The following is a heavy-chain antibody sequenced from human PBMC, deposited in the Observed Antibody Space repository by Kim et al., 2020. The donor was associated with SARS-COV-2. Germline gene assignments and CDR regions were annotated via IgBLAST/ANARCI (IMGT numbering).Heavy chain of an antibody. CDR3: ARDGHYYDSSGYYYVPLNY. CDR1: GFTFSSYS. D-gene: IGHD3-22*01. Sequence: GGSLRLSCAASGFTFSSYSMNWVRQAPGKGLEWVSYISSSSSTIYYADSVKGRFTISRDNAKNSLYLQMNSLRDEDTAVYYCARDGHYYDSSGYYYVPLNYWGQGTLVTVSS. V-gene: IGHV3-48*02. CDR2: ISSSSSTI. J-gene: IGHJ4*02.